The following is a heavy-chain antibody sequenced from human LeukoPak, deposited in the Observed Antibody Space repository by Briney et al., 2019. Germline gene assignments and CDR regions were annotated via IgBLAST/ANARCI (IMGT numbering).Heavy chain of an antibody. CDR1: GYTFTSYG. D-gene: IGHD1-26*01. Sequence: ASVKVSCKASGYTFTSYGISWVRQAPGQGLEWMGWISAYNGNTNYAQKFQGRVTMTRDTSISTAYMELSRLRSDDTAVYYCARVRHGGSYYAYWGQGTLVTVSS. J-gene: IGHJ4*02. CDR3: ARVRHGGSYYAY. CDR2: ISAYNGNT. V-gene: IGHV1-18*01.